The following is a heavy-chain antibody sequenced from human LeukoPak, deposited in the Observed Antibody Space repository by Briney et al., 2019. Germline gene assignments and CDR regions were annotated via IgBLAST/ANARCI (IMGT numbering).Heavy chain of an antibody. CDR1: GGSISSSSYY. D-gene: IGHD2-15*01. V-gene: IGHV4-39*01. CDR2: IYYSGST. CDR3: ARSIVVVVAATRWFDP. Sequence: SETLSLTCTVCGGSISSSSYYWGWIRQPPGKGLEWIGSIYYSGSTYYNPSLKSRVTISVDTSKNQFSLKLSSVTAADTAVYYCARSIVVVVAATRWFDPWGQGTLVTVSS. J-gene: IGHJ5*02.